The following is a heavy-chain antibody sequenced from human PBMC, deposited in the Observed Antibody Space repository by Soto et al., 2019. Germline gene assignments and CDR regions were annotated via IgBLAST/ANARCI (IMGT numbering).Heavy chain of an antibody. D-gene: IGHD3-16*01. CDR2: INHSGST. Sequence: SETLSLTCAVYGGSFSGYYWSWIRQPPGKGLEWIGEINHSGSTNYNPSLKSRVTISVDTSKNQFSLKLSSVTAADTAVYYCARHRGIPYYFDYWGQGTLVTISS. CDR1: GGSFSGYY. V-gene: IGHV4-34*01. CDR3: ARHRGIPYYFDY. J-gene: IGHJ4*02.